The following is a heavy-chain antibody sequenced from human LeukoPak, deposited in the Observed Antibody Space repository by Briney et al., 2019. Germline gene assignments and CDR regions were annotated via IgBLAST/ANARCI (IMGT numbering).Heavy chain of an antibody. D-gene: IGHD2-2*01. CDR3: ARSPYCSSTSCSYYYYYYMDV. CDR1: GYSFTSYG. V-gene: IGHV1-18*01. J-gene: IGHJ6*03. CDR2: ISAYNGNT. Sequence: ASVTVSRKSSGYSFTSYGISWVRQAPGEALEWMGWISAYNGNTNYAQKLQGRVTMTTDTSTSTAYMELRSLRSDDTAVYYCARSPYCSSTSCSYYYYYYMDVWGKGTTVTISS.